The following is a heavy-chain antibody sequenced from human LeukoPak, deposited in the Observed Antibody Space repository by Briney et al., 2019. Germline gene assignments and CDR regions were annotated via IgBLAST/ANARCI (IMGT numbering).Heavy chain of an antibody. CDR2: ISTYNGNT. CDR3: ASLRKSGTNRSYYYYGMDV. CDR1: GYTFTSYG. D-gene: IGHD3-10*01. V-gene: IGHV1-18*01. J-gene: IGHJ6*02. Sequence: ASVKVSCKASGYTFTSYGISWVRQAPGQGLEWIGWISTYNGNTDYAQKLQGRVTMTRDTSTSTVYMELSSLRSEDTAVYYCASLRKSGTNRSYYYYGMDVWGQGTTVTVSS.